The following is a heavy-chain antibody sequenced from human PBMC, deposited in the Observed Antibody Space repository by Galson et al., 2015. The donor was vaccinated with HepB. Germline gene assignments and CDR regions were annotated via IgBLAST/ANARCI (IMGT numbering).Heavy chain of an antibody. CDR1: GLDVSNNY. J-gene: IGHJ5*02. CDR2: IFTGGTT. Sequence: SLRLSCAASGLDVSNNYMSWVRQAPGKGLEWVSIIFTGGTTHYADSVKGRFSISRDNSKNTLYLHMNSLRTEDTAVYYCARDEGDGDLWFDTRGQGTLVTVSS. CDR3: ARDEGDGDLWFDT. D-gene: IGHD2-21*02. V-gene: IGHV3-53*05.